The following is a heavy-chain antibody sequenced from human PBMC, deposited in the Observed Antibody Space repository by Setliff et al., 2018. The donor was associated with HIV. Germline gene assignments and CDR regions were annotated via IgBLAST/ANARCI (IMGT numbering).Heavy chain of an antibody. Sequence: ASVKVSCKASEYTFVDYYMHWVQQAPGKGLEWMGRVDPDDGETIYAEKLQDRLTITADASTDTTYMELSSLRSEDTAVYYCVIVPLYENVYDNIWGSYRPLDYWGQGTLVTVSS. CDR3: VIVPLYENVYDNIWGSYRPLDY. V-gene: IGHV1-69-2*01. CDR1: EYTFVDYY. CDR2: VDPDDGET. D-gene: IGHD3-16*02. J-gene: IGHJ4*02.